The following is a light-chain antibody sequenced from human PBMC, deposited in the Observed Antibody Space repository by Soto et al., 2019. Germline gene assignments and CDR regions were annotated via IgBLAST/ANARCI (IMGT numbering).Light chain of an antibody. V-gene: IGKV3-11*01. CDR3: QQRSRSPGT. Sequence: EIVWTQCPSTLTLSPGIRATLACRASHNISNYLIWYQQKPGQAPRLLIYDVSNRATGIPARFSGSGSGTEFTLTISSLEREDFAAYYFQQRSRSPGTFGRGTKVEI. CDR2: DVS. CDR1: HNISNY. J-gene: IGKJ4*02.